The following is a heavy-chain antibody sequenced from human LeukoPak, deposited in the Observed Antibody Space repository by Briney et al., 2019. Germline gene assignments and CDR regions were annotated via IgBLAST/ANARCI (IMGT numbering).Heavy chain of an antibody. CDR3: ARAGGYCSSTSCPYYYYGMDV. J-gene: IGHJ6*02. V-gene: IGHV3-66*01. CDR2: IYSGGST. Sequence: PGGSLRLSCAASGFTVSSNYMSWVRQAPGKGLEWVSVIYSGGSTYYADSVKGRFTISRDNSKNTLYLQMNSLRAEDTAVYYCARAGGYCSSTSCPYYYYGMDVWGQGTTVTVSS. D-gene: IGHD2-2*01. CDR1: GFTVSSNY.